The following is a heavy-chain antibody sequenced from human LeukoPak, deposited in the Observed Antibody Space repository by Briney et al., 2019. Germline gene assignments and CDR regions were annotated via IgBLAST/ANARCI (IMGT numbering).Heavy chain of an antibody. CDR1: GGSIGSSNW. V-gene: IGHV4-4*02. CDR3: ARSEQWLDWVSGRAFDI. CDR2: IYYSGNT. Sequence: PSETLSLTCAVSGGSIGSSNWWSWVRQPPGKGLEWIGEIYYSGNTNYNPSLKSRVTISIDKSKNQFSLKLSSVTAADTAVYYCARSEQWLDWVSGRAFDIWGQGTMVTVSS. D-gene: IGHD6-19*01. J-gene: IGHJ3*02.